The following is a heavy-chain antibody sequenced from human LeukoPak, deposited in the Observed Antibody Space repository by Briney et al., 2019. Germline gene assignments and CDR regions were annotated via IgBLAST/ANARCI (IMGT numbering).Heavy chain of an antibody. CDR1: GFTFSSFW. CDR2: INSDGRTT. V-gene: IGHV3-74*01. J-gene: IGHJ4*02. CDR3: AREPNSGSYGY. D-gene: IGHD1-26*01. Sequence: GRSLRLSCAASGFTFSSFWMHWVRQAPGKGLVWVSHINSDGRTTDYADSVRGRVTISRDNAKNTLYLQMNSLRAEDTAVYYCAREPNSGSYGYWGQGTLVTVSS.